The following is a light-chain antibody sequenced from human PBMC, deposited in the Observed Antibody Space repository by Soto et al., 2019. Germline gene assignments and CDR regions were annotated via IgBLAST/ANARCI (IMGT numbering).Light chain of an antibody. CDR2: WAS. CDR3: QQYYTSPWT. V-gene: IGKV4-1*01. CDR1: QSVLYNSNSKNY. Sequence: DIVMTQSPDSLALSLGERATINCKSSQSVLYNSNSKNYLAWYQQRPGQPPKLLIYWASTRNAGVPDRFSGRGSETDFTLTISRLQAEDVARYYCQQYYTSPWTFGQGTKVAIK. J-gene: IGKJ1*01.